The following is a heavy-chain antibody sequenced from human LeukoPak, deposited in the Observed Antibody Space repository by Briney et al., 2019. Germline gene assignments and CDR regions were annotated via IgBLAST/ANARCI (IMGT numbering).Heavy chain of an antibody. D-gene: IGHD1-26*01. CDR2: INTDGRIT. Sequence: GGSLRLSCVASGFSFRNYAIHWVRQASGKGLEYVSVINTDGRITYYADSVKGRFTISRDNSKNTVYLQMGSLRGEDMAVYYCTRDGGSFCDFDYWGQGALVTVSP. V-gene: IGHV3-64*02. CDR1: GFSFRNYA. J-gene: IGHJ4*02. CDR3: TRDGGSFCDFDY.